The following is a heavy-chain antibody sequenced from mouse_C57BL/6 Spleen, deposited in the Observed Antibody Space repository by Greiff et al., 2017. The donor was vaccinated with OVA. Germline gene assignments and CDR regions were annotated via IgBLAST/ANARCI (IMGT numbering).Heavy chain of an antibody. D-gene: IGHD2-4*01. CDR3: ARASYDYDDGYYAMDY. J-gene: IGHJ4*01. V-gene: IGHV1-72*01. Sequence: VQLQQPGAELVKPGASVKLSCKASGYTFTSYWMHWVKQRPGRGLEWIGRIDPNSGGTKYNEKFKSKATLTVDKPSSTAYMQLSRLTSEDSAVYYCARASYDYDDGYYAMDYWGQGTSVTVSS. CDR2: IDPNSGGT. CDR1: GYTFTSYW.